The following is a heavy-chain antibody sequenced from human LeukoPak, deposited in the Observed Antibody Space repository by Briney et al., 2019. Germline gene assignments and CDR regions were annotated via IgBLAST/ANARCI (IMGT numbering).Heavy chain of an antibody. V-gene: IGHV1-8*01. CDR1: GYTFTSYE. Sequence: ASVKVSCKASGYTFTSYEINWLRQATGQGLEWMGWMNPKSGNTGYAQKFQGRVTMTRNTSISTAYMELSSLRSEDTAVYYCARGGIKKSNDWYFHNWFDPWGQGTLVTVSS. D-gene: IGHD6-19*01. J-gene: IGHJ5*02. CDR2: MNPKSGNT. CDR3: ARGGIKKSNDWYFHNWFDP.